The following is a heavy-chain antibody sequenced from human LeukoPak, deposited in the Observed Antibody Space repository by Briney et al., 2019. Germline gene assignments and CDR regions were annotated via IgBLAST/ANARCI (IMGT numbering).Heavy chain of an antibody. V-gene: IGHV1-8*02. CDR2: MNPNSGNT. CDR3: ARGKPAVAANWFDP. J-gene: IGHJ5*02. D-gene: IGHD6-19*01. CDR1: GYTFTSYD. Sequence: ASVKVSCKASGYTFTSYDTNWVRQATGQGLEWMGWMNPNSGNTGYAQKFQGRVTMTRDTSISTAYMELSRLRSDDTAVYYCARGKPAVAANWFDPWGQGTLVTVSS.